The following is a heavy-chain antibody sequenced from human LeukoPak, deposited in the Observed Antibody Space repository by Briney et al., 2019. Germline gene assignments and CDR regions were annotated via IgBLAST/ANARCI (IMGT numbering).Heavy chain of an antibody. Sequence: GGSLRLSCAASGFTFSSYAMSWVRQAPGQGLVWVSRHSSDGSSTNYADSVKGRFTISRDNAKNTLYLQMNSLRAEDTALYYCAKAATGSRNAFDIWGQGTMVTVSS. V-gene: IGHV3-74*01. J-gene: IGHJ3*02. CDR1: GFTFSSYA. CDR2: HSSDGSST. D-gene: IGHD6-13*01. CDR3: AKAATGSRNAFDI.